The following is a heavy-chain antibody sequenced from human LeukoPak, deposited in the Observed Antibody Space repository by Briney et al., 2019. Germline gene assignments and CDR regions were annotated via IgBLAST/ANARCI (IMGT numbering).Heavy chain of an antibody. CDR3: AKSHGYGLVDI. CDR1: GGSFSGYY. J-gene: IGHJ3*02. Sequence: PSETLSLTCAVYGGSFSGYYWGWIRQPPGKGLEWIGSIYYSGSTYYNPSLKSRVTISLDTSRNQFSLKLTSVTAADTAVYYCAKSHGYGLVDIWGQGTMVTVSS. CDR2: IYYSGST. V-gene: IGHV4-34*01. D-gene: IGHD3-10*01.